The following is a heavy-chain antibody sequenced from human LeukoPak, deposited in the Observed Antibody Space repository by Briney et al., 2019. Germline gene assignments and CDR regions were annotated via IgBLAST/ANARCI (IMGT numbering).Heavy chain of an antibody. Sequence: GGSLRLSCAATGFTLSSNYMSWVRQAPGKGLEWVSVIYSGGSTYYADSVKGRFTISRDNSKNTLYLQMNSLRAEDTAVYYCARGTQDDYVWGSYPRFDYWGQGTLVTVSS. CDR1: GFTLSSNY. V-gene: IGHV3-53*01. J-gene: IGHJ4*02. CDR2: IYSGGST. D-gene: IGHD3-16*02. CDR3: ARGTQDDYVWGSYPRFDY.